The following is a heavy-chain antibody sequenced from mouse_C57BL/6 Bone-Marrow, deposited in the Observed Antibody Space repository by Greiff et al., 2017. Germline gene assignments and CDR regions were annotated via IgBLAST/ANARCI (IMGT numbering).Heavy chain of an antibody. CDR2: INPSNGGT. D-gene: IGHD2-3*01. Sequence: QVQLQQPGTELVKPGASVKLSCKASGYTFTSYWMHWVKQRPGQGLEWIGNINPSNGGTNYNEKFKSKAILTVDKSSSTAYMQLSSLTSVNSAVYYCARFMVTTAGRGYFDVWGTGTTVTVSS. J-gene: IGHJ1*03. CDR1: GYTFTSYW. CDR3: ARFMVTTAGRGYFDV. V-gene: IGHV1-53*01.